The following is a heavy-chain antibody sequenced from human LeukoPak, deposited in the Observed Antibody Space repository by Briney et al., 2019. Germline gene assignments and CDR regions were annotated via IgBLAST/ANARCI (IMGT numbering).Heavy chain of an antibody. J-gene: IGHJ4*02. CDR3: AREVGATLFAY. CDR1: GGSFSGYY. D-gene: IGHD1-26*01. CDR2: INHSGST. Sequence: SETLSLTCAVYGGSFSGYYWSWIRQPPGKGLEWIGEINHSGSTNYNPSLKSRVTISVDTSKNQFSLKLSSVTAADTAVYYCAREVGATLFAYWGQGTLVTVSS. V-gene: IGHV4-34*01.